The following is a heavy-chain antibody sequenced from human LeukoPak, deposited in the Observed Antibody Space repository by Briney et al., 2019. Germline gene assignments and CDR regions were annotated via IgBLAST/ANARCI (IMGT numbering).Heavy chain of an antibody. CDR1: GGSFSGYY. Sequence: KPSETLSLTCVVYGGSFSGYYWSWIRQPPGKGLEWIGEINHGGSTNYNPSLKSRVTISVDTSKNQFSLKLSSVTAADTAVYYCARGLRAGALLEWLFASGGSPLDVWGKGTTVTVSS. J-gene: IGHJ6*04. CDR2: INHGGST. CDR3: ARGLRAGALLEWLFASGGSPLDV. D-gene: IGHD3-3*01. V-gene: IGHV4-34*01.